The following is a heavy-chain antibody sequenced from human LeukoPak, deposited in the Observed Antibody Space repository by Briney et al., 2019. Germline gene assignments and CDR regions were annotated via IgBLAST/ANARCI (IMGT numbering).Heavy chain of an antibody. D-gene: IGHD3-22*01. CDR1: GGSISSSSYY. V-gene: IGHV4-39*07. CDR2: INHSGST. J-gene: IGHJ4*02. CDR3: ARAQDTATALGYLDY. Sequence: PSETLSLTCTVSGGSISSSSYYWSWIRQPPGKGLEWIGEINHSGSTNYNPSLKSRVTISVDTSKNQFSLKLSSVTAADTAVYYCARAQDTATALGYLDYWGQGTLVTVSS.